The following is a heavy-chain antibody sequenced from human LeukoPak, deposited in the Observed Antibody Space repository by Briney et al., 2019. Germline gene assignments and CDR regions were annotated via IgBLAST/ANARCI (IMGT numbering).Heavy chain of an antibody. V-gene: IGHV1-8*01. CDR1: GYTFTSYD. Sequence: ASVKVSCKASGYTFTSYDINWVRQAPGQGLEWMGWMNPNTRNTGYAQKFQGRVTMTPNTSISTAYTELRSLTSEDTTVYYGARGHRDNWFDPWGQGTLVTASS. CDR2: MNPNTRNT. CDR3: ARGHRDNWFDP. J-gene: IGHJ5*02.